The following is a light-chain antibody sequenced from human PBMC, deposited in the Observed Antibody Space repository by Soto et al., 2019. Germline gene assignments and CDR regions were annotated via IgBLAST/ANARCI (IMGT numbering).Light chain of an antibody. CDR3: QQRYNWPIT. CDR1: QSVSGY. Sequence: EIVMTQSPATLSVSPGERATLSCSASQSVSGYIGWYQQKPGQAPRLLIYADSNRATGIPARFSGSGSGTDFTLTISSLEPEDFSVYYCQQRYNWPITFGQGTRLEIK. CDR2: ADS. V-gene: IGKV3-11*01. J-gene: IGKJ5*01.